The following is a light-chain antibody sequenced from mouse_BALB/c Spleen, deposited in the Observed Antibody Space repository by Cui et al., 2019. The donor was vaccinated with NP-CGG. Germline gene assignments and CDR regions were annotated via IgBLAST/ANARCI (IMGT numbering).Light chain of an antibody. CDR1: TGAVTTSNY. V-gene: IGLV1*01. Sequence: AVVSHESAPTTSPGETVTLTCLSSTGAVTTSNYANWVQEKPDHLFTGLIGGTNNRAPGVPARFSGSLIGDKAALTITGAQTEDEAIYFCALWYSNHWVFGGGTKLTVL. CDR3: ALWYSNHWV. J-gene: IGLJ1*01. CDR2: GTN.